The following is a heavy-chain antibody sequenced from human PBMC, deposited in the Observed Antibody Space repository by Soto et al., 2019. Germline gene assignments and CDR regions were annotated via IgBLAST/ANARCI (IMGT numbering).Heavy chain of an antibody. J-gene: IGHJ6*03. Sequence: SGPTLVKPTQTLTLTCTFSGFSLSTSGMCVSWIRQPPGKALEWLARIDWDDDKYYSTSLKTRLTISKDTSKNQVVLTMTNMDPVDTATYYCARMGWQQLAHDYYYYYMDVWGKGTTVTVSS. CDR1: GFSLSTSGMC. V-gene: IGHV2-70*11. D-gene: IGHD6-13*01. CDR2: IDWDDDK. CDR3: ARMGWQQLAHDYYYYYMDV.